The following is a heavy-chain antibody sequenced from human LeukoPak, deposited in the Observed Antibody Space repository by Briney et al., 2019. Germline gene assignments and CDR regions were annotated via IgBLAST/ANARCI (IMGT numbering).Heavy chain of an antibody. V-gene: IGHV3-23*01. CDR1: GFTFDDYG. J-gene: IGHJ4*02. D-gene: IGHD2-2*01. CDR2: ISGSGDST. CDR3: AKGGAGYCSSTSCLYYFDY. Sequence: GGSLRLSCAASGFTFDDYGMSWVRQAPGKGLEWVSTISGSGDSTYYADSVKGRFTISRDNSKNTLLLQMNSLRAEDTAVYYCAKGGAGYCSSTSCLYYFDYWGQGTLVTVSS.